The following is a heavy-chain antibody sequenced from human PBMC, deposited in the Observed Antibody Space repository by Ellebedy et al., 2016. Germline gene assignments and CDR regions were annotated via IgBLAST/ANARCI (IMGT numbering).Heavy chain of an antibody. Sequence: GGSLRLSCAASGFTFSDYYMSWIRQAPGKGLEWVSYISSSGSTIYSADSVKGRFTISRDNAKNSLYLQMNSLRAEDTAVYYCARAYASDFWDWFDPWGQGTLVTVSS. CDR3: ARAYASDFWDWFDP. CDR2: ISSSGSTI. J-gene: IGHJ5*02. CDR1: GFTFSDYY. V-gene: IGHV3-11*01. D-gene: IGHD3-3*01.